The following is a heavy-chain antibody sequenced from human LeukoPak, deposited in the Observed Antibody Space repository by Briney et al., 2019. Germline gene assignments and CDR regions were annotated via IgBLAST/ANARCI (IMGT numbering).Heavy chain of an antibody. CDR1: GFTFRDAW. V-gene: IGHV3-15*01. J-gene: IGHJ5*02. Sequence: GGSLRLSCAASGFTFRDAWMSWVRQAPGKGLEWVGRVTKKTDGGTTEYATSVKGRFTISRDDPKNTLYLQMDSLKSEDTAVYYCTTGYGSNWYAWGQGTLVTVSS. D-gene: IGHD6-13*01. CDR3: TTGYGSNWYA. CDR2: VTKKTDGGTT.